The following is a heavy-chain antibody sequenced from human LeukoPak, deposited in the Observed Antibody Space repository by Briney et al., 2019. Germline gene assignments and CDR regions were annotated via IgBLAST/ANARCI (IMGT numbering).Heavy chain of an antibody. CDR2: ISGSGDST. D-gene: IGHD3-10*01. Sequence: GGSLRLSCAASGFTFSSYAMSWVRQAPGKGLEWVSAISGSGDSTYYADSVKGQFTISRDNSKNTLYLQMNSLRAEDTAVYYCARDRGDTMVRGPKYDAFDIWGQGTMVTVSS. J-gene: IGHJ3*02. CDR3: ARDRGDTMVRGPKYDAFDI. V-gene: IGHV3-23*01. CDR1: GFTFSSYA.